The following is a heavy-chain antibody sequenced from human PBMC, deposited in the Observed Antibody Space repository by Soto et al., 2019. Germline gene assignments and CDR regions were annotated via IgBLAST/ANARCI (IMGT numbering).Heavy chain of an antibody. CDR1: GFTFSGYT. CDR3: VRDTGFYDDAGQKYYYGMDV. CDR2: ITSSSTDI. D-gene: IGHD3-22*01. Sequence: QLVESGGGLVKPGGSLRLSCVASGFTFSGYTMNWVRLAPGTGLEWVSSITSSSTDIYYADSVKGRFTISRDNAENSLFLQMNSLRAEDTAVYYCVRDTGFYDDAGQKYYYGMDVWGQGTTVTVS. J-gene: IGHJ6*02. V-gene: IGHV3-21*01.